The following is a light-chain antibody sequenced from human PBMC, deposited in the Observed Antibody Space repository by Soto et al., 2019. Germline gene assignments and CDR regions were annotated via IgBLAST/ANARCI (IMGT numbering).Light chain of an antibody. J-gene: IGKJ1*01. Sequence: DIVMTQSPDSLAVSLGERATIHCKSSHNVLYTSDNQNYLGWYQQKSGQPPKLLMYWASNREPGVPDRFSGSGSGTDFTLTTSSLQAEDVAVYYCQQYYYVSRTFGQGTKVEI. CDR2: WAS. CDR3: QQYYYVSRT. CDR1: HNVLYTSDNQNY. V-gene: IGKV4-1*01.